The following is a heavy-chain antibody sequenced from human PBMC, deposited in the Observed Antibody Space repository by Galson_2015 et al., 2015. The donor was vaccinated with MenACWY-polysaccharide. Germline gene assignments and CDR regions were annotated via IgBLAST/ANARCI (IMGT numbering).Heavy chain of an antibody. CDR2: IYPGDSDT. CDR1: GYSFSTYW. J-gene: IGHJ6*02. Sequence: QSGAEVKKPGESLKISCTGSGYSFSTYWIGWVRQMPGIGLEWMGIIYPGDSDTRYSPSFQGQVTTSADKSISTAYLQWSSLKASDTAIYYCARQATMDVWGQGTTVIVSS. V-gene: IGHV5-51*01. CDR3: ARQATMDV.